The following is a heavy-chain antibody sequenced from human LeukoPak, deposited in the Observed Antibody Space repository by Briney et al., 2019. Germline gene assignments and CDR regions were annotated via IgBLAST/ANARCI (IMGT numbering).Heavy chain of an antibody. J-gene: IGHJ4*02. D-gene: IGHD3-22*01. Sequence: GGSLRLSCAASGFTFSSYAMSWVRQAPGKGLEWVSTISGSGGSTYYADSVKGRFTISRDNSKNTLYLQMNSLRAEDTAVYYCAKGYYYDSSGYYSPFDYWGQGTLVTVSS. CDR3: AKGYYYDSSGYYSPFDY. CDR2: ISGSGGST. V-gene: IGHV3-23*01. CDR1: GFTFSSYA.